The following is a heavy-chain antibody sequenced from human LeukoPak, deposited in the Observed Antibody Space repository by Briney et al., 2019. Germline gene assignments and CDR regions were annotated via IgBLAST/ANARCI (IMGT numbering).Heavy chain of an antibody. CDR2: INPSGGST. V-gene: IGHV1-46*01. J-gene: IGHJ4*02. D-gene: IGHD3-22*01. Sequence: VSVKVSCKASGYTFTSYYMHWVRQAPGQGLEWMGIINPSGGSTTYTQKFQGRITMTRDTSTSTVHMELSSLRSDDTAVYYCARAGSYYDSTSHYSFDYWGQGTLVTVSS. CDR1: GYTFTSYY. CDR3: ARAGSYYDSTSHYSFDY.